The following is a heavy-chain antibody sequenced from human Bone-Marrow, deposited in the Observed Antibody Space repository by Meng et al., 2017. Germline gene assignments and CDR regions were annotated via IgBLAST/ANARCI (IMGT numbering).Heavy chain of an antibody. CDR2: ISVSGGNT. CDR1: GFPFSSYA. CDR3: ATKTTELDN. Sequence: GESLKISCAASGFPFSSYAMNWVRQAPGKGLEWVSLISVSGGNTYYADSVKGRFTISRDNSKNTLYMQMNSLRAEDTAVYYCATKTTELDNWGQGTQVTVSS. J-gene: IGHJ4*02. D-gene: IGHD1-1*01. V-gene: IGHV3-23*01.